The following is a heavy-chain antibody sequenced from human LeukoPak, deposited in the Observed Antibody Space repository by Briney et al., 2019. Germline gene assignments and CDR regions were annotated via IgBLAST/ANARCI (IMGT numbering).Heavy chain of an antibody. CDR3: ARDRPYYDSSAYPLH. J-gene: IGHJ4*02. V-gene: IGHV3-74*01. CDR2: INSDGSSI. CDR1: GFTFSSYW. Sequence: GGSLRLSCVASGFTFSSYWMHWVRQAPGKGLMWVSRINSDGSSISYADSVKGRFTISRDNAKNTLYLQMNSLRAEDTAVYYCARDRPYYDSSAYPLHWGQGTLVTVSS. D-gene: IGHD3-22*01.